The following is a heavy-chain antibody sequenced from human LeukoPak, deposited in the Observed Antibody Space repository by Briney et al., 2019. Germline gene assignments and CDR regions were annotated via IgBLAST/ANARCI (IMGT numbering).Heavy chain of an antibody. J-gene: IGHJ1*01. CDR1: GYTFTGYY. CDR3: ARAGYCSSTSCYRYFQH. V-gene: IGHV1-2*02. D-gene: IGHD2-2*02. Sequence: ASVKVSCKASGYTFTGYYMHWARQAPGQGLEWMGWINPNSGGTNYAQKFQGRVTMTRDTSISTAYTELSRLRSDDTAVYYCARAGYCSSTSCYRYFQHWGQGTLVTVSS. CDR2: INPNSGGT.